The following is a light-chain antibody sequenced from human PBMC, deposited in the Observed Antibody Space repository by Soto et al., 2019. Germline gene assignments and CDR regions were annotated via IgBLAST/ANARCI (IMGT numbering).Light chain of an antibody. CDR1: QSVSRN. CDR2: GAS. Sequence: EVVLTQSPATLSVSPGDRATLSCRASQSVSRNLAWYQQKPGQAPRLLIYGASTRATGVPARFSGSGSATEFTLSISSLQSEDVAVYYCQQYDDSARYIFGQGTNLEIK. CDR3: QQYDDSARYI. V-gene: IGKV3-15*01. J-gene: IGKJ2*01.